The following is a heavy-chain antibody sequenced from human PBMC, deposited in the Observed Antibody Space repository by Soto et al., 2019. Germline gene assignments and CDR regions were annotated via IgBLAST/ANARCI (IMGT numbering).Heavy chain of an antibody. CDR2: INHSGST. Sequence: QVQLQQWGAGLLKPSETLSLTCAVYGGSFSGYYWSWIRQPPGKGLEWIGEINHSGSTNYNPSLTSRVTISVDTSKNQFSLKLSSVTAADTAVYYCARVGSGVVVTETYYFDYWGQGTLVTVSS. CDR1: GGSFSGYY. J-gene: IGHJ4*02. D-gene: IGHD3-22*01. CDR3: ARVGSGVVVTETYYFDY. V-gene: IGHV4-34*01.